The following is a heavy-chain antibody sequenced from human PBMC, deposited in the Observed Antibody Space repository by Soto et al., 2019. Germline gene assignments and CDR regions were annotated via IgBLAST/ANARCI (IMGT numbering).Heavy chain of an antibody. CDR2: INSDGSST. Sequence: PGGSLRLSCAASGFTFSSYWMHWVRQAPGKGLVWVSRINSDGSSTSYADSVKGRFTISRDNAKNTLYLQMNSLRAEYTAVYYCVRTSLVVAAATREDYWGQGTLVTVSS. CDR3: VRTSLVVAAATREDY. J-gene: IGHJ4*02. V-gene: IGHV3-74*01. CDR1: GFTFSSYW. D-gene: IGHD2-15*01.